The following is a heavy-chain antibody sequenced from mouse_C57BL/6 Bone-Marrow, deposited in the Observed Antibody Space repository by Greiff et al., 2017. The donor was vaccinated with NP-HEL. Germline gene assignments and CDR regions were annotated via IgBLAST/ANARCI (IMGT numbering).Heavy chain of an antibody. D-gene: IGHD3-2*02. Sequence: EVKVVESGAELVRPGASVKLSCTASGFNIKDDYMHWVKQRPEQGLEWIGWIDPENGDTEYASKFQGKATITADTSSNTAYLQLSSLTSEDTAVYYCTTAQAPFDYWGQGTTLTVSS. CDR2: IDPENGDT. J-gene: IGHJ2*01. V-gene: IGHV14-4*01. CDR3: TTAQAPFDY. CDR1: GFNIKDDY.